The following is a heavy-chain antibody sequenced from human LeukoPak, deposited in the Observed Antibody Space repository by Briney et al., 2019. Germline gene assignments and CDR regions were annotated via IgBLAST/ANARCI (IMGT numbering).Heavy chain of an antibody. J-gene: IGHJ4*02. CDR1: GYTFTVYY. CDR3: ARDPNSNYFEY. V-gene: IGHV1-2*02. D-gene: IGHD4-11*01. Sequence: AASVTVSYKASGYTFTVYYMHWVRQAPGQGGEGMGGNNPNSGGTNYPQKFQGRVRITRDTSNSTAYMELSRLRSDDTAVYYCARDPNSNYFEYWGQGTLVTVSS. CDR2: NNPNSGGT.